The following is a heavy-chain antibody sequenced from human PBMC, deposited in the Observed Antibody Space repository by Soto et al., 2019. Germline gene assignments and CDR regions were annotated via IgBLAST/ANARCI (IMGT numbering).Heavy chain of an antibody. CDR3: AKDRSGYYPLDV. V-gene: IGHV3-30*18. D-gene: IGHD3-22*01. CDR1: GFTFSSYG. CDR2: ISYDGSNK. Sequence: GGSLRLSCAASGFTFSSYGMHWVRQAPGKGLEWVAVISYDGSNKYYADSVKGRFTISRDNSKNTLYLQMNSLRAEDTAVYYCAKDRSGYYPLDVWGQGTTVTVSS. J-gene: IGHJ6*02.